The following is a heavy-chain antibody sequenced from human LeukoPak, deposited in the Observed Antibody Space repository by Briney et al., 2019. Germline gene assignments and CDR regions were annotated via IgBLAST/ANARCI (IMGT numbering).Heavy chain of an antibody. CDR3: ARREGNGWTIDY. CDR2: INPSDSDT. V-gene: IGHV5-51*01. D-gene: IGHD6-19*01. J-gene: IGHJ4*02. Sequence: GGSLKISCKGSGYSFTNYWIAWVRQMPGKGLEWRGIINPSDSDTRYRPSFQGQVTISADKSISTAYLQWSTLKASDTAIYYCARREGNGWTIDYWGQGTLVTVSS. CDR1: GYSFTNYW.